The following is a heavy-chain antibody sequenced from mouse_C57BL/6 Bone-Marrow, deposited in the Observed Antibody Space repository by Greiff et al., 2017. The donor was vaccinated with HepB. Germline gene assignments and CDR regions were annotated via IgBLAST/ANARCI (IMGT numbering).Heavy chain of an antibody. CDR3: ARESLHYGSSYFDY. CDR1: GYTFTGYW. J-gene: IGHJ2*01. V-gene: IGHV1-9*01. Sequence: QVHLQQSGAELMKPGASVKLSCKATGYTFTGYWIEWVKQRPGHGLEWIGEILAGSGSTNYNEKFKGKATFTADTSSNTAYMQLSSLATEDSAIYDCARESLHYGSSYFDYWGQGTTLTVSS. D-gene: IGHD1-1*01. CDR2: ILAGSGST.